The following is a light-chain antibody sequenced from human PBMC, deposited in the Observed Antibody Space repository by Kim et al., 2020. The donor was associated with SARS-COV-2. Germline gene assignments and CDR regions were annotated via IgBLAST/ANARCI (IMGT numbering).Light chain of an antibody. J-gene: IGLJ3*02. Sequence: PRKTATSTREGDNFRPRSAQCYQQQPGQAAVVDIYYDRDRRSGIPERISASNSGNTATLTISRVEAGDEADYYCQMWDSSSETQVFGGGTQLTVL. CDR1: NFRPRS. CDR3: QMWDSSSETQV. V-gene: IGLV3-21*01. CDR2: YDR.